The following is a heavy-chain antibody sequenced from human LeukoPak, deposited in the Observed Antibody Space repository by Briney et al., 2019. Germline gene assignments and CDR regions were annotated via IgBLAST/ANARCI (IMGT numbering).Heavy chain of an antibody. D-gene: IGHD3-10*01. CDR3: AREGGSGSYGKY. V-gene: IGHV3-48*01. CDR1: GFTFSSYS. Sequence: PGGSLRLSCAASGFTFSSYSMNWVRQAPGKGREWISYISSSSSSTHYADSVKGRFTISRDNAKNSLYLQMNSLRAEDAAVYYCAREGGSGSYGKYWGQGTLVTVSS. J-gene: IGHJ4*02. CDR2: ISSSSSST.